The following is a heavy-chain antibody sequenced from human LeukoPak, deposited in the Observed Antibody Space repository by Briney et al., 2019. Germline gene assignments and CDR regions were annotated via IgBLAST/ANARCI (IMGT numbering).Heavy chain of an antibody. D-gene: IGHD6-25*01. J-gene: IGHJ4*02. CDR3: AKDNSGRDY. V-gene: IGHV3-30*02. CDR2: IPYDGSKT. Sequence: GGSLRLSCAASGFTFTNYAMHWVRQAPGKGLEWVAFIPYDGSKTYDADCVKGGFTISRDNSKNTLYVQVDSLRAQDTAVYYCAKDNSGRDYWGQGTLVTV. CDR1: GFTFTNYA.